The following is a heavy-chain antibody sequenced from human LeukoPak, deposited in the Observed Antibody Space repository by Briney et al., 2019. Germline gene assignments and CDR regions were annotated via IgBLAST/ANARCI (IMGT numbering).Heavy chain of an antibody. V-gene: IGHV1-8*01. CDR2: MNPNSGNT. CDR1: GYTFISYD. D-gene: IGHD4/OR15-4a*01. Sequence: ASVKVSCKASGYTFISYDINWVRQATGQGLEWMGWMNPNSGNTGYAQKFQGRVTITTDESTSTAYMELSSLRYEDTAVYYCARDRFVDYILSGWFDPWGQGTLVTVSS. CDR3: ARDRFVDYILSGWFDP. J-gene: IGHJ5*02.